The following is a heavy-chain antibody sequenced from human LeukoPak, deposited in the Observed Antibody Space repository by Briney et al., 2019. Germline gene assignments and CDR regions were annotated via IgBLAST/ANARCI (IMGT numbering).Heavy chain of an antibody. Sequence: GGSLRLSCAASGFTFSSYAMHWVRQAPGKGLEWVAVISYDGSNKYYADSVKGRFTISRDNSKNTLYLQMNSLRAEDTAVYYCARDSSDIAVAGFYYYYGMDVWGQGTTVTVSS. CDR2: ISYDGSNK. D-gene: IGHD6-19*01. CDR1: GFTFSSYA. CDR3: ARDSSDIAVAGFYYYYGMDV. J-gene: IGHJ6*02. V-gene: IGHV3-30-3*01.